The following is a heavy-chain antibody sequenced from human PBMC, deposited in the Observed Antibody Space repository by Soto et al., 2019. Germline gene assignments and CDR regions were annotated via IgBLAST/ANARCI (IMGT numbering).Heavy chain of an antibody. D-gene: IGHD4-17*01. CDR3: ARERGGDYGDYSNAFDI. J-gene: IGHJ3*02. CDR2: IYYSGST. CDR1: GGSISSGGYC. V-gene: IGHV4-31*03. Sequence: SETLPLTCTVSGGSISSGGYCWSWIRQHPGKGLEWIGYIYYSGSTYYNPSLKSRVTISVDTSKNQFSLKLSSVTAADTAVYYCARERGGDYGDYSNAFDIWGQGTMVT.